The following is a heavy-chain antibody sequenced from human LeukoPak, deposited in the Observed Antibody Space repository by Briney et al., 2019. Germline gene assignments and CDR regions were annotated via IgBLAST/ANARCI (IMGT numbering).Heavy chain of an antibody. CDR1: GFTVSSSY. J-gene: IGHJ6*02. V-gene: IGHV3-66*02. CDR2: IYSAGST. D-gene: IGHD2-15*01. CDR3: ARDLVAAREDYHYHGSDV. Sequence: GGSLRLSCAASGFTVSSSYISWVRQAPGKGLKWVSVIYSAGSTYYADSVKGRFTISRDSSKNTLYLQLNSLRPEDTAVYYCARDLVAAREDYHYHGSDVWGQGTTVTVS.